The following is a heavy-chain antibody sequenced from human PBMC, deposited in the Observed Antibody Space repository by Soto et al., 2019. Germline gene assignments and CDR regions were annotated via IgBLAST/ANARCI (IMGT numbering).Heavy chain of an antibody. J-gene: IGHJ6*02. V-gene: IGHV3-30*04. CDR1: GFTFSSYL. D-gene: IGHD1-26*01. Sequence: QVQLVESGGGVVQPGRSLRLSCAASGFTFSSYLMHWVRQAPGKGLEWVALMSDEGTKKYYADSVKGRFTISRDNSRNTLYLQMNSLKVEDTALYYCARAYYVGSHYYGMDVWGQGTTVTVSS. CDR2: MSDEGTKK. CDR3: ARAYYVGSHYYGMDV.